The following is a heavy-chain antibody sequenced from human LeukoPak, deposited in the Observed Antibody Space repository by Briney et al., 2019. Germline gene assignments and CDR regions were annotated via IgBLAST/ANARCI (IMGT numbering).Heavy chain of an antibody. V-gene: IGHV3-23*01. J-gene: IGHJ4*02. CDR2: ISGSGGNT. Sequence: QTGGSLRLSCAASGFTFSNYAMTWVRQAPGKGLEWVSAISGSGGNTYYADSVKGRFTISRDNSKNTLYLQMNSLRAEDTAVYYCAKRVEYYFDYWGQGTLVTVSS. CDR1: GFTFSNYA. CDR3: AKRVEYYFDY. D-gene: IGHD3-3*01.